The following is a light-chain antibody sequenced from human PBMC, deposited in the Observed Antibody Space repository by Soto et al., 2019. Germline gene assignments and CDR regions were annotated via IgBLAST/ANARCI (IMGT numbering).Light chain of an antibody. CDR1: QSVSSSY. Sequence: EIVLTQSPGTLSLSPGERATLSCRASQSVSSSYLAWYQQKPGQAPRLLIYGASSRATGIPDRFSGSGSGTDFTLTIRSLEPEDFAVYYCQQYGSSPQTFGQGTKVEIQ. V-gene: IGKV3-20*01. J-gene: IGKJ1*01. CDR3: QQYGSSPQT. CDR2: GAS.